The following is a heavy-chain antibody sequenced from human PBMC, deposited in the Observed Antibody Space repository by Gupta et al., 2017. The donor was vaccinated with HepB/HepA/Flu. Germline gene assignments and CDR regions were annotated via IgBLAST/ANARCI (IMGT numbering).Heavy chain of an antibody. CDR3: ARGGGMRDSSGYYRQGWYYYMDV. J-gene: IGHJ6*03. CDR1: GGSFSGYY. D-gene: IGHD3-22*01. Sequence: QVQLQQWGAGLLKPSETLSLTCAVYGGSFSGYYWSWIRQPPGKGLEWIGEINHRGSTNYNPSLKSRVTISVDTSKNQFSLKLSSVTAADTAVYYCARGGGMRDSSGYYRQGWYYYMDVWGKGTTVTVSS. CDR2: INHRGST. V-gene: IGHV4-34*01.